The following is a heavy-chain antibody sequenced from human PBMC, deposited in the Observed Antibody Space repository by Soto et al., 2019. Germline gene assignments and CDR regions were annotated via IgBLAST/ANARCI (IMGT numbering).Heavy chain of an antibody. D-gene: IGHD6-6*01. CDR3: ARGWGIAARPDGMDV. CDR2: TYYRSNCYN. CDR1: GDSVSSNSAA. J-gene: IGHJ6*02. V-gene: IGHV6-1*01. Sequence: SQTLALACAVSGDSVSSNSAACNFIRQSPSRGLEWLGRTYYRSNCYNDYAVSVKSRITINPDTSKNQFSLQLNSVTPEDTAVYYCARGWGIAARPDGMDVWGQGTTVTVSS.